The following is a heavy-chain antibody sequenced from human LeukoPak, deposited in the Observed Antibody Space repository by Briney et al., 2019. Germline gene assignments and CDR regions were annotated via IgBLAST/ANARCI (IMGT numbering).Heavy chain of an antibody. CDR1: GYTFTGYY. D-gene: IGHD3-22*01. CDR3: ARASHYYDSSGYYYPNDY. V-gene: IGHV1-2*02. CDR2: INPNSGGT. J-gene: IGHJ4*02. Sequence: ASVKVSCKASGYTFTGYYMHWVRQAPGQGLEWMGWINPNSGGTNYAQKFQGRVTMTRDTSISTAYMELSRLRSDDTAVYYCARASHYYDSSGYYYPNDYWGQGTLVTVSS.